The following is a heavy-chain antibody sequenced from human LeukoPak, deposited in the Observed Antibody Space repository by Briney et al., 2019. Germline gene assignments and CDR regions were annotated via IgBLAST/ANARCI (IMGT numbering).Heavy chain of an antibody. CDR2: IYYSGST. D-gene: IGHD6-6*01. Sequence: PSETLSRTCTVSAFSISSSSYYWGWIRQPPGKGLGWIGSIYYSGSTYYNPSLKSRVTISVDTSKNQFSLKLSSVTAADTAVYYCASRMYSSSSRLNFDYWGQGTLVTVSS. CDR3: ASRMYSSSSRLNFDY. V-gene: IGHV4-39*01. J-gene: IGHJ4*02. CDR1: AFSISSSSYY.